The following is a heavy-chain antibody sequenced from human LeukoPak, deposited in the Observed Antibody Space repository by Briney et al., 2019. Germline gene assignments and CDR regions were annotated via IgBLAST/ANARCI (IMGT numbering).Heavy chain of an antibody. Sequence: GGSLRLSCAASGFTFSTYNMIWVRQAPGKGLEWVSSITSSSTYIYYADSVKGRFTISRDNSKNTLYLQMNRLRAEDTALYYCAKSRTPGFDYWGQGTLVTVSS. J-gene: IGHJ4*02. D-gene: IGHD2-15*01. CDR2: ITSSSTYI. CDR1: GFTFSTYN. V-gene: IGHV3-21*04. CDR3: AKSRTPGFDY.